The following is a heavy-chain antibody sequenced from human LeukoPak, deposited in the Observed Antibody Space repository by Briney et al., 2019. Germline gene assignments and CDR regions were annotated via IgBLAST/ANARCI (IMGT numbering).Heavy chain of an antibody. V-gene: IGHV3-11*01. CDR2: ISHSGNAI. CDR1: GFTFNDYY. CDR3: ARYRVITNDYFDY. D-gene: IGHD3-16*01. Sequence: GGSLRLSCAASGFTFNDYYMSWIRRAPGKGLEWVSYISHSGNAIREADSVRGRFTISRDNAQNSLYLQMNSLRAEDTAVYYCARYRVITNDYFDYWGQGTLVTVSS. J-gene: IGHJ4*02.